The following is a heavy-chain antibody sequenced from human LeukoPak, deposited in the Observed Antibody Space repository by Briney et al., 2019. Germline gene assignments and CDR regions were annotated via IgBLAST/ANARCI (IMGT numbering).Heavy chain of an antibody. CDR3: AGGRGYIYGSDY. J-gene: IGHJ4*02. D-gene: IGHD5-18*01. CDR2: ISSNGGST. Sequence: PGGSLRLSCAASGFTFSSYAMHWVRQAPGKGLEYVSAISSNGGSTYYANSVKGRFTISRDNSKNTLYLQMGSLRAEDMAVYYCAGGRGYIYGSDYWGQGTLVTVSS. CDR1: GFTFSSYA. V-gene: IGHV3-64*01.